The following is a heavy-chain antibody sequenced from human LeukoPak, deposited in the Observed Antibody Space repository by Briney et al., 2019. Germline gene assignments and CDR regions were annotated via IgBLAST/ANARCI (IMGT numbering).Heavy chain of an antibody. J-gene: IGHJ5*02. D-gene: IGHD6-6*01. Sequence: SETLSLTCTVSGGSISSHYWSWIRQPPGKGLEWIGYIYYSGSTNYNPSLKSRVTISVDTSKNQFSLKLSSVTAADTAVYYCARRPIAARRGTGTSWFDPWGQETLVTVSS. CDR2: IYYSGST. V-gene: IGHV4-59*11. CDR3: ARRPIAARRGTGTSWFDP. CDR1: GGSISSHY.